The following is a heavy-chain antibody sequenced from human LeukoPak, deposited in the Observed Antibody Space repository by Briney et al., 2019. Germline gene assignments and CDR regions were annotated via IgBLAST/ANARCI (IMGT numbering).Heavy chain of an antibody. CDR3: ARDLSPVVRASPMGY. CDR2: ITYDGYYK. D-gene: IGHD3-10*01. CDR1: GFTFTSFG. Sequence: GGSLRLSCAPSGFTFTSFGMHWVRQSPGKGLEWVALITYDGYYKYYSDSVKGRFTFSSDTSKNTLYLQMNSLRAEDTAVYYCARDLSPVVRASPMGYWGQGTLVTISS. J-gene: IGHJ4*02. V-gene: IGHV3-30*03.